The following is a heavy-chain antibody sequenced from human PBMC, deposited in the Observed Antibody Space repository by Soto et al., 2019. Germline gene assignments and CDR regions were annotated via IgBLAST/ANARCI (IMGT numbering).Heavy chain of an antibody. CDR3: AAWGKSDSSRWWDF. Sequence: EGQLVESGGGLVKPGGSLRLSCAASGFTFSSQTMNWVRQAPGKGLEWVASISTTSTYIYYADSVKGRFTISRDNREESLFLQMNRLRAENTAVYFCAAWGKSDSSRWWDFWGQGTVVNVSS. CDR2: ISTTSTYI. D-gene: IGHD6-13*01. CDR1: GFTFSSQT. J-gene: IGHJ4*02. V-gene: IGHV3-21*04.